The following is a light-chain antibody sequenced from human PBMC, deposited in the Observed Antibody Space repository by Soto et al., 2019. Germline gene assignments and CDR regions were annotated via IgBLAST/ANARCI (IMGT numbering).Light chain of an antibody. Sequence: QSALTQPASVSGSPGQSITVSCTGTSSDVGNYNFVSWYQQYPGKAPKLMIYEVSKRPSGVSDRFSGSKSGNTASLTIPGLQADDEADYYCCSYAGSSTSIFGTGTKVTVL. CDR2: EVS. J-gene: IGLJ1*01. V-gene: IGLV2-23*02. CDR3: CSYAGSSTSI. CDR1: SSDVGNYNF.